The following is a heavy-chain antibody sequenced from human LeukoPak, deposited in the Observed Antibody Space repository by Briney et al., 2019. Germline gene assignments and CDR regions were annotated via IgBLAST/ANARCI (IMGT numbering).Heavy chain of an antibody. V-gene: IGHV3-48*02. CDR2: INGGGTTT. Sequence: GGSLRLSCAASGFTFSSYATNWVRQTPGRGLEWVSYINGGGTTTYYADSVKGRFTVSRDNAKNSLYLQMNSLRDEDTAVYYCARGTYGDYSIDYWGQGTLVTVSS. D-gene: IGHD4-17*01. J-gene: IGHJ4*02. CDR3: ARGTYGDYSIDY. CDR1: GFTFSSYA.